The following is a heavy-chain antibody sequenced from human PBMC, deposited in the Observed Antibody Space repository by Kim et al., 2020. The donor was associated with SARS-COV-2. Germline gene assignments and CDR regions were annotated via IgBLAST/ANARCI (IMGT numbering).Heavy chain of an antibody. J-gene: IGHJ4*02. CDR1: GFTFSIYA. D-gene: IGHD3-22*01. CDR2: ISGSGGST. Sequence: GGSLRLSCAASGFTFSIYAMTWVRQAPGKGLEWVSGISGSGGSTYYADSVKGRFTISRDNSKNTLYLQMNSLRAEDTAMYYCAVYYYDITAPDYWGQGTLVTVSS. CDR3: AVYYYDITAPDY. V-gene: IGHV3-23*01.